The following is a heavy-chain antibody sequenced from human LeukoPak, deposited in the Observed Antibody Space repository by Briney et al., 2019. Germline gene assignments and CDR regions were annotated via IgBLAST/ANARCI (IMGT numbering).Heavy chain of an antibody. CDR1: GGSVSSGSYY. V-gene: IGHV4-61*01. D-gene: IGHD6-6*01. CDR3: AREGIAARLDY. J-gene: IGHJ4*02. Sequence: KPSETLSLTCTVSGGSVSSGSYYWSWIRQPPGKGLEWIGYIYYSGSTNYNPSLKSRVTISVDTSKNQFSLKLSSVTAADTAVYYCAREGIAARLDYWGQGTLVTVSS. CDR2: IYYSGST.